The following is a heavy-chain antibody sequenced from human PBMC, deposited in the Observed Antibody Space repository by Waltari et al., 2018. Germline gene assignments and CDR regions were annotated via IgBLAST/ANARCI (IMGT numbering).Heavy chain of an antibody. CDR3: ARHGPNYYDSSGYYFGAFDI. J-gene: IGHJ3*02. V-gene: IGHV5-51*01. CDR1: GYSFTSYW. CDR2: IYPGDSDT. D-gene: IGHD3-22*01. Sequence: EVQLVQSGAEVKKPGESLKISCKGSGYSFTSYWIGWVRQMPGKGLEWMGIIYPGDSDTRYSPSFQGQVTISADKSISTAYLQWSSLKASDTAMYYCARHGPNYYDSSGYYFGAFDIWGRGTMVTVSS.